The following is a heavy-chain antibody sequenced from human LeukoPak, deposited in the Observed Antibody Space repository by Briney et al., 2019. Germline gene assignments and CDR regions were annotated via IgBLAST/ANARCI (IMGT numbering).Heavy chain of an antibody. CDR3: AGPNLEHAFDI. V-gene: IGHV5-51*01. CDR2: IYPADSDT. D-gene: IGHD1-7*01. CDR1: GYSFSNYW. J-gene: IGHJ3*02. Sequence: GESLKISCKGSGYSFSNYWIGWVRQMPGKGLEWMGIIYPADSDTRYSPSFQGQVSISADKSISTAYLQWSSLKASDTAMHYCAGPNLEHAFDIWGQGTMVTVSS.